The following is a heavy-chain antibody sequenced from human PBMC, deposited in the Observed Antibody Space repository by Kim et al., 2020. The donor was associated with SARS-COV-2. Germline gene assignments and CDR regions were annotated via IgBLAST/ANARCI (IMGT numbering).Heavy chain of an antibody. Sequence: SQTLSLTCAVSGDSVSRYIWTWMRQSPSRGLEWLGRTYYTSKLYNDYAPSLKSRITIKPDTSKNQVSLQLNSVTPEDTAVYFCARGKFFEYWGQGTLVTVSS. V-gene: IGHV6-1*01. CDR3: ARGKFFEY. CDR1: GDSVSRYI. J-gene: IGHJ4*02. CDR2: TYYTSKLYN.